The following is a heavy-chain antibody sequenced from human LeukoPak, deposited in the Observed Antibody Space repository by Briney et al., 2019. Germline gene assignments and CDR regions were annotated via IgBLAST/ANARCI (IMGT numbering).Heavy chain of an antibody. CDR3: AREYYDILPGYVYFDY. Sequence: ASVKVSCKASGYTFTGYYMHWVRQAPGQGLEWMGRINPNSGGTNYAQKFQGRVTMTRDTSISTAYMELSRLRSDDTAVYYCAREYYDILPGYVYFDYWGQGTLVTVSS. CDR2: INPNSGGT. CDR1: GYTFTGYY. V-gene: IGHV1-2*06. J-gene: IGHJ4*02. D-gene: IGHD3-9*01.